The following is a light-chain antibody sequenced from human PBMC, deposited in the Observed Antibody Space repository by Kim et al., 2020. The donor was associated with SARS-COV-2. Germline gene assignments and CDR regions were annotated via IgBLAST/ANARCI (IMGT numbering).Light chain of an antibody. Sequence: EIVLTQSPGTLSLSPGERATLSCRASQSVSSSYLAWYQQKPGQAPRLLIYGASSRATGIPDRFSGSGSGTDFTLTISRLGPEDFAVYYCQQYSSSPRTFGQGTKLEI. CDR3: QQYSSSPRT. J-gene: IGKJ2*01. V-gene: IGKV3-20*01. CDR2: GAS. CDR1: QSVSSSY.